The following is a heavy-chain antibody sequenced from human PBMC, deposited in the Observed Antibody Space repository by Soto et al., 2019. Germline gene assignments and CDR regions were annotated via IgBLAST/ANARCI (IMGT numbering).Heavy chain of an antibody. V-gene: IGHV3-64*01. CDR2: ISSNGGST. D-gene: IGHD1-26*01. Sequence: GGSLRLSCAASGFTFSSYAMHWVRQAPGKGLEYVSAISSNGGSTYYANSVKGRFTISRDNSKNTLYLQMGSLRAEDMAVYYCSRSIWETYGMDVWGQGTTVTVSS. J-gene: IGHJ6*02. CDR3: SRSIWETYGMDV. CDR1: GFTFSSYA.